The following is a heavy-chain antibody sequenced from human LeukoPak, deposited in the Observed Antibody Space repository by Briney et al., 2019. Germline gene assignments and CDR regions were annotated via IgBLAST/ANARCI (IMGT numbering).Heavy chain of an antibody. J-gene: IGHJ6*02. Sequence: PGGSLRLSCAASGFTFSSYWMSWVRQAPGKGLEWVANIKQDGSEKYYVDSVKGRFTISRDNAKNSLYLQMNSLRAEDTAVYYCARDWNLYGDYGMDVWGQGTTVTVSS. CDR2: IKQDGSEK. CDR1: GFTFSSYW. D-gene: IGHD4-17*01. CDR3: ARDWNLYGDYGMDV. V-gene: IGHV3-7*01.